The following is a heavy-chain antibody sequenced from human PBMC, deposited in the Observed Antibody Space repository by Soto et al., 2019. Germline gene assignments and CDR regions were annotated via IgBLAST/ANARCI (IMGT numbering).Heavy chain of an antibody. CDR2: IYYSGST. CDR3: ARGLYGIDY. D-gene: IGHD3-10*01. Sequence: PSETLSLTCTVSGGSISSYYWSWIRQPPGKGLEWIGYIYYSGSTNYNPSPKSRVTISVDTSKNQFSLKLSSVTAADTAVYYCARGLYGIDYWGQGTLVTVSS. V-gene: IGHV4-59*01. CDR1: GGSISSYY. J-gene: IGHJ4*02.